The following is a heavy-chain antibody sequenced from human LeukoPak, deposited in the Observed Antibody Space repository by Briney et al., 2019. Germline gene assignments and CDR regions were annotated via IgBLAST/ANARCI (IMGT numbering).Heavy chain of an antibody. CDR3: ARLSYNLWELLDY. J-gene: IGHJ4*02. D-gene: IGHD1-26*01. V-gene: IGHV3-48*03. CDR1: GFTFSSYE. CDR2: ISSSGSTI. Sequence: GGSLRLSCAASGFTFSSYEMNWVRQAPGKGLEWVSYISSSGSTIYYADSVKGRFTISRDNAKNSLYLQMNSLRAEDTAVYYCARLSYNLWELLDYWGQGTLVTVSS.